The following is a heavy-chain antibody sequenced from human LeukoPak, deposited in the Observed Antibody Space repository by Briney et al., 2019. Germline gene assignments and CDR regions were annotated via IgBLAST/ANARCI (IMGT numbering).Heavy chain of an antibody. J-gene: IGHJ3*02. Sequence: PSQTLSLTCTVSGGSISSGSYYWSWIRQPAGKGLEWIGRIYTSGSTNYNPSLKSRVTISVDTSKNQFSLKLSSVTAADTAVYYCARALMITFGGVIVMGAFDIWDQGTMVTVSS. CDR1: GGSISSGSYY. D-gene: IGHD3-16*02. CDR2: IYTSGST. CDR3: ARALMITFGGVIVMGAFDI. V-gene: IGHV4-61*02.